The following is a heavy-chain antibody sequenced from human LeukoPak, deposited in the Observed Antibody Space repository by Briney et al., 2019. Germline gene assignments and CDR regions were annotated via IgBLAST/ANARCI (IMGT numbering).Heavy chain of an antibody. V-gene: IGHV1-69*13. D-gene: IGHD1-26*01. CDR1: GGTFSNYA. CDR2: IIPIFGTA. J-gene: IGHJ4*02. Sequence: GASVKVSCKASGGTFSNYAIRWVRQAPGQGLEWMGGIIPIFGTANYAQKFQGRVTITADESTSTAYMELSSLRSEDTAVYYCASNLGRGATTFDYWGQGTLVTVSS. CDR3: ASNLGRGATTFDY.